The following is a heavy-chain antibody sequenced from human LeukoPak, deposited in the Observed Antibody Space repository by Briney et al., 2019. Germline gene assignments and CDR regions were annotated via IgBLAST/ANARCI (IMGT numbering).Heavy chain of an antibody. Sequence: KESGPTLVKPTQTLTLTCTSSGFSLSTSGVGEGWIRQPPGKALEWLALIYWGDDKRYSPSLKSRLTITKDTSKNQVVLTMTNMDPVDTATYYCAHSEQWLVPYYFDYWGQGTLVTVSS. V-gene: IGHV2-5*02. D-gene: IGHD6-19*01. J-gene: IGHJ4*02. CDR1: GFSLSTSGVG. CDR3: AHSEQWLVPYYFDY. CDR2: IYWGDDK.